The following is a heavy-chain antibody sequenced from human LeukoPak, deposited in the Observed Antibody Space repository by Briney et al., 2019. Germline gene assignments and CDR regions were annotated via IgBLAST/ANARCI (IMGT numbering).Heavy chain of an antibody. CDR1: GYTFVSYG. CDR3: ARHRPSGSYLGAFYY. CDR2: ISAYNGNT. Sequence: ASVKVSCKASGYTFVSYGITWVRQAPGQGLEWMGWISAYNGNTNYAQKLQGRVTMTTDTSTSTAYMELRSLRSDDTAVYYCARHRPSGSYLGAFYYWGQGTLVTVSS. J-gene: IGHJ4*02. V-gene: IGHV1-18*04. D-gene: IGHD1-26*01.